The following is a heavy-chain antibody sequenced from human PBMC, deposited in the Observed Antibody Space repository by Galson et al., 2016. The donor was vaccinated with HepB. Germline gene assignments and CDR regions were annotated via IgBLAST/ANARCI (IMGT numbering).Heavy chain of an antibody. J-gene: IGHJ2*01. CDR2: ISSRTSDI. Sequence: SLRLSCAASGFTFRTYNMNWVRQAPGKGLEWVSSISSRTSDIYYADSVKGRFNISRDNAKNSLYLQMNSLRAGDTAVYYCARGGKSDVYITAPDDLFFDLWGRGTLVTVSS. CDR3: ARGGKSDVYITAPDDLFFDL. V-gene: IGHV3-21*01. D-gene: IGHD6-13*01. CDR1: GFTFRTYN.